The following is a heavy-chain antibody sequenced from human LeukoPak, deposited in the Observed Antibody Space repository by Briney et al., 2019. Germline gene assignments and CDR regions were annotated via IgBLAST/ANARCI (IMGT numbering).Heavy chain of an antibody. CDR2: IYPADPDT. D-gene: IGHD3-10*01. V-gene: IGHV5-51*01. CDR1: GYTFSTYW. CDR3: ARREYPDPTSLHYYYPLDV. J-gene: IGHJ6*02. Sequence: GESLKISCKGFGYTFSTYWIAWVRQMPGKGLEWMGIIYPADPDTKYSPSFQGQVTISADKSTAFLQWSSLRASDTAMYYCARREYPDPTSLHYYYPLDVWGQGTTVTVSS.